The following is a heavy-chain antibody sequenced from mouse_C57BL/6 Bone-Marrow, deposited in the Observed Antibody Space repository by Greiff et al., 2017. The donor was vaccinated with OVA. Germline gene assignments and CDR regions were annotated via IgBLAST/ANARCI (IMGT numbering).Heavy chain of an antibody. D-gene: IGHD5-1*01. CDR2: ISNGGGST. V-gene: IGHV5-12*01. J-gene: IGHJ4*01. CDR3: ARRSNYAMDY. CDR1: GFTFSDYY. Sequence: KLVESGGGLVQPGGSLKLSCAASGFTFSDYYMYWVRQTPEKRLEWVAYISNGGGSTYYPDTVKGRFTISRDNAKNTLYLQMSRVKSEDTAMYYCARRSNYAMDYWGQGTSVTVSS.